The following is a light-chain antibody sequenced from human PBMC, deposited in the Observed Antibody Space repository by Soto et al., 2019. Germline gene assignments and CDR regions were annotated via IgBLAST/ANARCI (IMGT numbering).Light chain of an antibody. CDR1: QSVSSSY. CDR3: QQYGSSLPIT. V-gene: IGKV3-20*01. J-gene: IGKJ5*01. Sequence: EILFAQSPGTLSLSPGERATLSCRAGQSVSSSYLAWYQQTPGQAPRLLIYGASSRATGIPDRFSGSGSGTDFTLTISRLEPEDFAVYYCQQYGSSLPITFGQGTRLEIK. CDR2: GAS.